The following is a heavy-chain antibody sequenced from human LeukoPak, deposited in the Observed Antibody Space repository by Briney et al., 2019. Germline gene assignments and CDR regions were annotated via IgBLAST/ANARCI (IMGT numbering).Heavy chain of an antibody. Sequence: SETLSLTCTVSGGSISSYYWSWIRQPPGKGLEWIGYIYYSGSTNYNPSLKSRVTISVDTSKNQFSLKLSSVTAADTAVYYCARDGGSGSYGHNWFDPWRQGTLVTVSS. CDR1: GGSISSYY. CDR2: IYYSGST. J-gene: IGHJ5*02. D-gene: IGHD3-10*01. CDR3: ARDGGSGSYGHNWFDP. V-gene: IGHV4-59*01.